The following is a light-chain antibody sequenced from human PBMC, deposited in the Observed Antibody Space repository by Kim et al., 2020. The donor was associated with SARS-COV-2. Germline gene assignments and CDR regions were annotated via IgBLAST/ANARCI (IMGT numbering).Light chain of an antibody. CDR1: QSVSRTY. CDR2: GAS. V-gene: IGKV3-20*01. J-gene: IGKJ2*01. Sequence: LSPGEKATLSCRASQSVSRTYLAWYQQKPGQTSRLLVHGASRRATGIPDMFSGGGSGTDFTLTVSRLEPEDFAVYFCQQFGSSPYTFGQGTKLEI. CDR3: QQFGSSPYT.